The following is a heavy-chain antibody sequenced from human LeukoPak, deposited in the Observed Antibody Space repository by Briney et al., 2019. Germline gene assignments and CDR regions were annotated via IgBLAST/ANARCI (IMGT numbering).Heavy chain of an antibody. Sequence: SETLSLTCTVSGGSITSKHWSWIRQPAGKGLEWIGRIQTTGNTNYNPTLESRVIMSVDTSKNQLSLKLTSVTAADTAIFYCAGQPRMASYFDLWGQGILVTVSS. V-gene: IGHV4-4*07. D-gene: IGHD5-24*01. CDR3: AGQPRMASYFDL. J-gene: IGHJ4*02. CDR1: GGSITSKH. CDR2: IQTTGNT.